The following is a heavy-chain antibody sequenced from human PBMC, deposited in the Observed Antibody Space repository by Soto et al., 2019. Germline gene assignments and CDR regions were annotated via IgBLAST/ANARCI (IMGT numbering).Heavy chain of an antibody. CDR3: ARQYIAARPRGFFDY. Sequence: SETLSLTCTVSGGSISSSSYYWGWIRQPPGKGLEWIGSIYYSGSTYYNPSLKSRVTISVDASKNQFSLRLSSVTAADTAVYYCARQYIAARPRGFFDYWGQGTLLTVSS. J-gene: IGHJ4*02. CDR1: GGSISSSSYY. D-gene: IGHD6-6*01. V-gene: IGHV4-39*01. CDR2: IYYSGST.